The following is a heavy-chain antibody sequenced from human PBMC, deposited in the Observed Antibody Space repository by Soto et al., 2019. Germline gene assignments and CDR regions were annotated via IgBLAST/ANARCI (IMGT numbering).Heavy chain of an antibody. CDR1: GGSFSGYY. CDR2: INHSGST. J-gene: IGHJ4*02. CDR3: ARAVAVAGIVYDY. D-gene: IGHD6-19*01. V-gene: IGHV4-34*01. Sequence: SETLSLTCAVYGGSFSGYYWSWIRQPPGKGLEWIGEINHSGSTNYNPSLKSRVTISVDTSKNQFSLKLSSVTAADTAVYYCARAVAVAGIVYDYWGQGTLVTSPQ.